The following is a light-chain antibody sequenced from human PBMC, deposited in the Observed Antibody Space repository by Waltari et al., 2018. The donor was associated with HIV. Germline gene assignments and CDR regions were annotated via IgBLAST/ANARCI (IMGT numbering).Light chain of an antibody. Sequence: DIVMTQSPDSLTVSLGARATINCRSSQSLLYRSNNKKYLAWYQQKPGQPPKLLFYWASTRESGVSNRFSGSESGTNFTLTISDLQADDVALYYCQQYYSTPRTFGQGTRLEI. CDR2: WAS. V-gene: IGKV4-1*01. CDR3: QQYYSTPRT. CDR1: QSLLYRSNNKKY. J-gene: IGKJ2*01.